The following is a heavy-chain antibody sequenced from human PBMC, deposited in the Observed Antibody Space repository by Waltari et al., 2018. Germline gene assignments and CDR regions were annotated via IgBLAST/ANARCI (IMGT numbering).Heavy chain of an antibody. J-gene: IGHJ4*02. CDR1: GGSISSGSYY. CDR3: ARARRDYYDSSGFDY. Sequence: QVQLQESGPGLVKPSQTLSLTCTVSGGSISSGSYYWSWIRQPAGKGLEWIGRIYTSGRTNYNPSLKSRVTISVDTSKNQFSLKLSSVTAADTAVYYCARARRDYYDSSGFDYWGQGTLVIVSS. V-gene: IGHV4-61*02. D-gene: IGHD3-22*01. CDR2: IYTSGRT.